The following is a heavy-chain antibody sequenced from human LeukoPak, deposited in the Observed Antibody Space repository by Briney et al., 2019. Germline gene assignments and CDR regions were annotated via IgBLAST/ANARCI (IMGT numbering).Heavy chain of an antibody. V-gene: IGHV1-69*13. CDR3: ASGDTVVVPAASPPFDY. Sequence: ASVKVSCKASGGTFSSYAISWVRQAPGQGLEWMGGIIPIFGTANYAQKFQGRVTITADESTSTAYMELSSLRSEDTAVYYCASGDTVVVPAASPPFDYWGQGTLVTVSS. CDR2: IIPIFGTA. CDR1: GGTFSSYA. J-gene: IGHJ4*02. D-gene: IGHD2-2*01.